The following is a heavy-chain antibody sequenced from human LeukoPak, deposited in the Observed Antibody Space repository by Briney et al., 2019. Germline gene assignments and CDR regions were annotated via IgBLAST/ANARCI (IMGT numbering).Heavy chain of an antibody. V-gene: IGHV4-34*01. CDR2: INHSGST. Sequence: SETLSLACAVYGGSFSGYYWSWIRQPPGKGLEWIGEINHSGSTNYNPSLKSRVTISVDTSKNQFSLKLRFVTAADTAVYYCARGRITIFGVVIIPQPAFDIWGQGTMVTVSS. D-gene: IGHD3-3*01. J-gene: IGHJ3*02. CDR1: GGSFSGYY. CDR3: ARGRITIFGVVIIPQPAFDI.